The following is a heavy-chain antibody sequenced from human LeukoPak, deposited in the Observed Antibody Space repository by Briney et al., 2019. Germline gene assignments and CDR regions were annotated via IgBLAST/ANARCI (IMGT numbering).Heavy chain of an antibody. J-gene: IGHJ4*02. V-gene: IGHV3-21*01. CDR2: ISSSSSYI. D-gene: IGHD6-19*01. CDR3: TRDLGSGWYGGDFDY. Sequence: GGSLRLSCAASGFTFSSYSMNWVRQAPGKGLEWVSSISSSSSYIYYADSVKGRFTISRDNAKNSLYLQMNSLRAEDTAVYYCTRDLGSGWYGGDFDYWGQGTLVTVSS. CDR1: GFTFSSYS.